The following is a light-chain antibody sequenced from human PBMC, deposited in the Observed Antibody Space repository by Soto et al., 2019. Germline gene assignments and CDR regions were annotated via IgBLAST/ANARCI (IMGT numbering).Light chain of an antibody. CDR1: SSDVGGYNY. CDR3: SSYTRNSTLV. V-gene: IGLV2-14*01. Sequence: QSVLTQPASVSGSPGQSITIPCTGTSSDVGGYNYVSWFQQHPGKAPKLIIYEVSTRPSGVSNRFSGSKSGNTASLTISGLQAEDEADYYCSSYTRNSTLVFGGGTKVTVL. J-gene: IGLJ2*01. CDR2: EVS.